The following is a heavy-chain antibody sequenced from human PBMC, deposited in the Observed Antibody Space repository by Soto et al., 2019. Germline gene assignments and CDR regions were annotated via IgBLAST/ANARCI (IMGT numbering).Heavy chain of an antibody. CDR3: ARVFGGHVRYFDY. Sequence: QVQLQESGPGLVKPSQTLSLTCTVSGGSISSGGYYWSWIRQHPGKGLEWIGYIYYSGSTYYNPSHKRRVAISVDSSKDQFSLTLSSVTAAETAVYYWARVFGGHVRYFDYWGQGTLVTVSS. V-gene: IGHV4-31*03. CDR1: GGSISSGGYY. CDR2: IYYSGST. J-gene: IGHJ4*02. D-gene: IGHD3-3*01.